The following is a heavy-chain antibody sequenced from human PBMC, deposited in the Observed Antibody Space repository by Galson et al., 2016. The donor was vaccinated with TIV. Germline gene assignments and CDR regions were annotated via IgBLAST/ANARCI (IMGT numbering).Heavy chain of an antibody. CDR3: ARPGLLQSYESGDNYYDYYWYGLDV. D-gene: IGHD2-21*02. Sequence: WYDGGNRIYAESVKGRFTISSDNSKNTLYLRMNSLRVDDTAVYYCARPGLLQSYESGDNYYDYYWYGLDVWGQGATVTVSS. CDR2: WYDGGNR. J-gene: IGHJ6*02. V-gene: IGHV3-33*01.